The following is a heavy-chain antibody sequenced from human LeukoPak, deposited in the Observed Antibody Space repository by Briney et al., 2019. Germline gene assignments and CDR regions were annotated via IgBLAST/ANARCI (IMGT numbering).Heavy chain of an antibody. V-gene: IGHV3-21*01. CDR1: GFTFSSYS. Sequence: PGGSLRLSCAASGFTFSSYSMNWVRQAPGKGLEWVSSIGSSSSYIYYADSVKGRFTISRDNAKNSLHLQMNSLRAEDTAVYYCAASIKHTAMVDYWGQGTLVTVSS. CDR2: IGSSSSYI. CDR3: AASIKHTAMVDY. J-gene: IGHJ4*02. D-gene: IGHD5-18*01.